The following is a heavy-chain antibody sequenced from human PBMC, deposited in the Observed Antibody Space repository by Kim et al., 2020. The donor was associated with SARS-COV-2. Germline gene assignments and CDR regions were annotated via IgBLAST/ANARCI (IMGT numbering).Heavy chain of an antibody. D-gene: IGHD6-13*01. CDR3: ARGSFQQGFDP. J-gene: IGHJ5*02. CDR1: GFTLTNYW. Sequence: GGSLRLSCEASGFTLTNYWMNWVRQGPEKGLVWVSRSNSDGSVTHYADSVNGRFTISRDNAKNTLFLQLNSLGVEDTAIYYCARGSFQQGFDPWGQGTLVTVSS. V-gene: IGHV3-74*01. CDR2: SNSDGSVT.